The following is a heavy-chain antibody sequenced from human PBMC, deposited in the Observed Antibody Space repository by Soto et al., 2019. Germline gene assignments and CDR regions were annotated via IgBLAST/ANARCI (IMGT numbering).Heavy chain of an antibody. CDR1: GDSVSSNSAA. CDR3: ARAPNTYYDFWSGYYTDWFDP. J-gene: IGHJ5*02. D-gene: IGHD3-3*01. V-gene: IGHV6-1*01. Sequence: PSQTLSLTCAISGDSVSSNSAAWNSIRQSPSRGLEWLGRTYYRSKWYNDYAVSVKSRITINPDTSKNQFSLQLNSVTPEDTAVYYCARAPNTYYDFWSGYYTDWFDPWGQGTLVTVSS. CDR2: TYYRSKWYN.